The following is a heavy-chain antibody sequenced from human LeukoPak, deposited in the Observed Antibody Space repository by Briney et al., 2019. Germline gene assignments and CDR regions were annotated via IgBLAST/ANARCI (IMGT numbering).Heavy chain of an antibody. V-gene: IGHV1-2*02. Sequence: ASVKVSCKASGYTFTGYYIHWVRQAPGQGPEWMGWISPNSGGTNYAQKFQGRVTMTRDTSISTAYMELSGLTSDDTAVYYCARDLMVRGVIINWFDPWGQGTLVTVSS. CDR2: ISPNSGGT. CDR1: GYTFTGYY. D-gene: IGHD3-10*01. CDR3: ARDLMVRGVIINWFDP. J-gene: IGHJ5*02.